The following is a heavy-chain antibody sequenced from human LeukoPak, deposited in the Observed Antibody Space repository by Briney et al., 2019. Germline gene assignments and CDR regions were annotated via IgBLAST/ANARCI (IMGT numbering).Heavy chain of an antibody. CDR1: GFIFSSYG. D-gene: IGHD2-15*01. J-gene: IGHJ4*02. CDR3: AKEAIDCRDGSCYSYYFDY. CDR2: IRFDGSNK. Sequence: GGSLRLSCAASGFIFSSYGMHWARQAPGKGLEWVAFIRFDGSNKFYADSVKGRFTISRDNSMDTLYLQMNSLRAEDTAVYYCAKEAIDCRDGSCYSYYFDYWGQGTLVTVSS. V-gene: IGHV3-30*02.